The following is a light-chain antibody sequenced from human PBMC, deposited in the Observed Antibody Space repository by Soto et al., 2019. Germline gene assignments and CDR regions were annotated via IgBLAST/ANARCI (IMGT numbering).Light chain of an antibody. J-gene: IGKJ1*01. CDR3: QQYGSSST. Sequence: PGERATLSCRASQSVGSYLAWYQQKPGQAPRLLIYDASTRATGIPDRFSGRGSGTDFTLTISRLEPEDFAVYYCQQYGSSSTFGQGTKVDIK. V-gene: IGKV3-20*01. CDR1: QSVGSY. CDR2: DAS.